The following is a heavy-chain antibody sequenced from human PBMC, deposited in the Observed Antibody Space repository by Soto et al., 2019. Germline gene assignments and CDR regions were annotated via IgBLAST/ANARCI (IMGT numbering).Heavy chain of an antibody. Sequence: ASVKVSCKTSGYPFTDYIIHWVRQPPGQGLEWMGIISLYHHSTSYAQKFQGRLTVTADTSTTTVYMDLSSLTSEDSAVYWCARELYSCGGGCPYYMDYWGQGTLVTVSS. D-gene: IGHD2-21*02. CDR3: ARELYSCGGGCPYYMDY. V-gene: IGHV1-46*01. CDR1: GYPFTDYI. J-gene: IGHJ4*02. CDR2: ISLYHHST.